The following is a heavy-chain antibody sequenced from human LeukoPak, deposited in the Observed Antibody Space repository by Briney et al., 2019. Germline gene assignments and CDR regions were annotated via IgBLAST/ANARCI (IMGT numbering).Heavy chain of an antibody. CDR3: ARGLGPSRCYYYYGMDV. CDR1: GGSFSGYY. J-gene: IGHJ6*02. V-gene: IGHV4-34*01. CDR2: INHSGST. Sequence: SETLSLTCAVYGGSFSGYYWSWIRQPPGKGLEWIGEINHSGSTNYNPSLKSRVTISVDTSKNQFSLKLSSVTAADTAVYYCARGLGPSRCYYYYGMDVWGQGTTVTVSS.